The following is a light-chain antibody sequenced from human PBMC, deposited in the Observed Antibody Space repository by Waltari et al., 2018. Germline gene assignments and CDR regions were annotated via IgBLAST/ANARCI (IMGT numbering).Light chain of an antibody. CDR1: SSDVGSYNL. J-gene: IGLJ2*01. V-gene: IGLV2-23*02. Sequence: QSALTQPPSVSGSPGQSITISCPGTSSDVGSYNLVSWYQQPPGKAPKLMIYEVSKRPSGVSNRFSGSKSGNTASLTISGLQAEDEADYYCCSYAGSSTLVFGGGTKLTVL. CDR3: CSYAGSSTLV. CDR2: EVS.